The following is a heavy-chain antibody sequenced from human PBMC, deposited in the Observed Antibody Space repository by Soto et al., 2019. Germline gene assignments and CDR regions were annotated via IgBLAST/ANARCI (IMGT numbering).Heavy chain of an antibody. D-gene: IGHD1-26*01. CDR2: TYSGGST. V-gene: IGHV3-53*02. J-gene: IGHJ6*02. CDR3: ARKLSGAVQGWAYGMDV. CDR1: GFTVSTYN. Sequence: EVHLVESGGGLMQPGVSLRLSCAASGFTVSTYNMIWVRQAPVKGVEWVSVTYSGGSTQYADSVKGRFTVSRDNSKNTLYLQMSSLRDEDTAVYYCARKLSGAVQGWAYGMDVWGRGTTVTVSS.